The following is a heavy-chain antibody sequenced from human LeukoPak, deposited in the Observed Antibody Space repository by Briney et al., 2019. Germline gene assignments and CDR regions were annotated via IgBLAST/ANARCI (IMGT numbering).Heavy chain of an antibody. CDR3: ARDRLYTGYDPVLDL. D-gene: IGHD5-12*01. V-gene: IGHV3-30*03. CDR2: IAFGGRRK. Sequence: GGSLRLSCAASGFTFAHYGVQWVRQAPGKGLEWVAAIAFGGRRKFYTNSVKGRFTISRDNSNNILFLQMSDLRTEDTALYYCARDRLYTGYDPVLDLWGQGTPVTVSS. CDR1: GFTFAHYG. J-gene: IGHJ5*02.